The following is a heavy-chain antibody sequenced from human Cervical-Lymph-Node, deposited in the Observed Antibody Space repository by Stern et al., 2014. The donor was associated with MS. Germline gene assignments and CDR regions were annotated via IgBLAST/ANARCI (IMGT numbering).Heavy chain of an antibody. D-gene: IGHD6-6*01. Sequence: QVQLQESGPGLVKPSETLSLTCTVSGGSISSSSYYWGWIRQPPGKGLEWIGSIYYSGSTYYNPSLKSRFTISVDTSKNQFSLKLSSVTAADTAVYYCARHREYIGWYFDLWGRGTLVTVSS. CDR2: IYYSGST. V-gene: IGHV4-39*01. CDR1: GGSISSSSYY. J-gene: IGHJ2*01. CDR3: ARHREYIGWYFDL.